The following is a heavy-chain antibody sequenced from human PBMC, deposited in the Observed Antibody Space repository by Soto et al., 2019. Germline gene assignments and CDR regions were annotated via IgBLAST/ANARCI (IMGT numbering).Heavy chain of an antibody. CDR3: ARPAGESSAFDI. CDR1: GYTFTSYG. J-gene: IGHJ3*02. CDR2: ISAYNGNT. Sequence: ASVKVSCKASGYTFTSYGISWVRQAPGQGLEWMGWISAYNGNTNYAQKLQGRVTMTTDTSTSTAYTELRSLRSDDTAVYYCARPAGESSAFDIWGQGTMVTVSS. V-gene: IGHV1-18*01. D-gene: IGHD3-16*01.